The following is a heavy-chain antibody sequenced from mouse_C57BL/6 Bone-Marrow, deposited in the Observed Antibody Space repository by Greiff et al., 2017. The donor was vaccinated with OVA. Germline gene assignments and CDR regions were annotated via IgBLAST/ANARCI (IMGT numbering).Heavy chain of an antibody. Sequence: EVKLVESGGGLVQPGGSLSLSCAASGFTFTDYYMSWVRQPPGKALEWLGFIRNKANGYTTEYSASVKGRFTISRDNSQSILYLQMNALRAEDSATYYCASTTVVGPGAMDYWGQGTSVTVSS. CDR3: ASTTVVGPGAMDY. CDR1: GFTFTDYY. CDR2: IRNKANGYTT. V-gene: IGHV7-3*01. J-gene: IGHJ4*01. D-gene: IGHD1-1*01.